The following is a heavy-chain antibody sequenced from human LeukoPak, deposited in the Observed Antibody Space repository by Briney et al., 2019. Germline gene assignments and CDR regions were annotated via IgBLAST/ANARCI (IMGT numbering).Heavy chain of an antibody. D-gene: IGHD5-12*01. CDR2: IYHSGST. CDR1: GGSISSSNW. J-gene: IGHJ6*03. Sequence: SETLSLTCAVSGGSISSSNWWSWVRQPPGKGLEWIGEIYHSGSTNYNPSLKSRVTISVDKSKNQFSLKLSSVTAADTAVYYCARAPSMSYSGYDNDYYYYYYMDVWGKGTTVTVSS. V-gene: IGHV4-4*02. CDR3: ARAPSMSYSGYDNDYYYYYYMDV.